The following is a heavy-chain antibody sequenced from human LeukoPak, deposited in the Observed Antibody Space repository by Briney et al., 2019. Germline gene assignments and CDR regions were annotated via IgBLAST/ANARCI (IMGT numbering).Heavy chain of an antibody. V-gene: IGHV3-23*01. Sequence: PGGSLRLSCAASGFTFSSYAMSWVRQAPGKGLEWVSAISGSGGSTYYADSVKGRFTISRDNSKNTLYLPMNSLRAEDTAVYYCTSSSSGGIYYYYYYMDVWGKGTTVTVSS. CDR3: TSSSSGGIYYYYYYMDV. D-gene: IGHD6-6*01. CDR2: ISGSGGST. J-gene: IGHJ6*03. CDR1: GFTFSSYA.